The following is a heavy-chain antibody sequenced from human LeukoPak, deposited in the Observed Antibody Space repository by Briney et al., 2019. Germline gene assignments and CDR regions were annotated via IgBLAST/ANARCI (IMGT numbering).Heavy chain of an antibody. V-gene: IGHV3-30*04. J-gene: IGHJ4*02. CDR1: GFIFSSYA. CDR3: ARERCSSTSCRRNPDY. Sequence: GRSLRLSCAASGFIFSSYAMHWVRQAPGKGLEWVAVISYEGSNKYYADSVKGWFTISRDNSKSTLYLQMNSLRGEDTAVYYCARERCSSTSCRRNPDYWGQGTLVTVSS. D-gene: IGHD2-2*01. CDR2: ISYEGSNK.